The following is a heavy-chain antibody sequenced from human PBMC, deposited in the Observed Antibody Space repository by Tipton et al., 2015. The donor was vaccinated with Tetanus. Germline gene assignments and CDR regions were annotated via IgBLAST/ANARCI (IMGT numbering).Heavy chain of an antibody. J-gene: IGHJ4*02. CDR1: GYPFISYT. CDR2: VNGDNGIT. CDR3: ARVVRGSGSRIRAVDH. Sequence: QSGAEVKKPGASVKISCKTSGYPFISYTMYWVRQAPGQGLEWMGCVNGDNGITKYSQKFQGRVTITRDTSASTGYMTLSSLRSEDTAVYYCARVVRGSGSRIRAVDHWGQGTLVIVSS. V-gene: IGHV1-3*01. D-gene: IGHD3-10*01.